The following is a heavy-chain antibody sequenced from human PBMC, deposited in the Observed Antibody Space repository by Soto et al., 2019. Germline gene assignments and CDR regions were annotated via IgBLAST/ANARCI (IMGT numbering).Heavy chain of an antibody. CDR1: GFTVSSNF. V-gene: IGHV3-53*04. CDR3: ARGAGYSSGWYDY. D-gene: IGHD6-19*01. Sequence: EVQLVESGGGLVQPGGSLRLSCEASGFTVSSNFMSWVRQAPGKGLEWVSVIYSGGTTYYADSVKGRFTISRHNSKNTLYLQMNSLRAEDTAVYYCARGAGYSSGWYDYWGQGTLVTVSS. CDR2: IYSGGTT. J-gene: IGHJ4*02.